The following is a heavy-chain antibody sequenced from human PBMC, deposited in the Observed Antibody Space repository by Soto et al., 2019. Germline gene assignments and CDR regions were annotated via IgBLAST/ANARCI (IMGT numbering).Heavy chain of an antibody. J-gene: IGHJ4*02. D-gene: IGHD6-19*01. CDR1: GYTFTSYG. Sequence: SVKVSCKASGYTFTSYGISWVRQAPGQGLEWMGGIIPIFGSPNYAQKFQGRIMIAADQSTNTVYMELRSLRSEDTAVYYCARGGVYSSDWPFHYWDQGNMVTVSS. V-gene: IGHV1-69*13. CDR2: IIPIFGSP. CDR3: ARGGVYSSDWPFHY.